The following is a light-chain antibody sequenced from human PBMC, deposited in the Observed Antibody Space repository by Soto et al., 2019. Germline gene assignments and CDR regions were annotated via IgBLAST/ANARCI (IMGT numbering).Light chain of an antibody. V-gene: IGLV2-14*01. Sequence: QCVLSQPASVSGSPGQSITISCTCTSSDVGGYNSVSWYRQDPGKAPKLMIYDVANRPSGVSNRFSGSKSGNTASLTISGLQAEDEADYYCSSFTSSITYVFGTGTKVTVL. J-gene: IGLJ1*01. CDR1: SSDVGGYNS. CDR3: SSFTSSITYV. CDR2: DVA.